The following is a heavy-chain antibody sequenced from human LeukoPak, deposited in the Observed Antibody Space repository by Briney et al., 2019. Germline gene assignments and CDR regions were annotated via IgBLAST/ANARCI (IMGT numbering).Heavy chain of an antibody. J-gene: IGHJ4*02. D-gene: IGHD5-18*01. CDR3: ARDDYSYGQPYHFDY. V-gene: IGHV3-21*01. Sequence: PGGSLRLSCAASGFTFSSYSMNWVRQAPGKGLEWVSSISSSSSYIYYADSVKGRFTISRGNAKNSLYLQMNSLRAEDTAVYYCARDDYSYGQPYHFDYWGQGTLVTVSS. CDR2: ISSSSSYI. CDR1: GFTFSSYS.